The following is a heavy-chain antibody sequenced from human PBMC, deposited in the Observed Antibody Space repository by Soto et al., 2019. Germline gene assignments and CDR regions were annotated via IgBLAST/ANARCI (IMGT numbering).Heavy chain of an antibody. D-gene: IGHD5-18*01. V-gene: IGHV1-69*13. Sequence: SVKVSCKASGGTFSSYAISWVRQAPGQGLEWMGGIIPIFGTANYAQKFQGRVTITADESTSTAYMELSSLRSEDTAVYYCASLKPRGYSCGPLGYWGQGTLVTVSS. CDR3: ASLKPRGYSCGPLGY. CDR2: IIPIFGTA. CDR1: GGTFSSYA. J-gene: IGHJ4*02.